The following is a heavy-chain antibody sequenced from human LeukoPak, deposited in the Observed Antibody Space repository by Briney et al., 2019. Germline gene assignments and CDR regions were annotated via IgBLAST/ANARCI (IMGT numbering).Heavy chain of an antibody. CDR1: GGSISSYY. Sequence: SETLSLTCTVSGGSISSYYWSWIRQPPGKGLEWIGYIYYSGSTNYNPSLKSRVTISVDTSKNQFSLKLSSVTAADTAVYYCAGWWELKYGMDVWGQGTTVTVSS. V-gene: IGHV4-59*01. D-gene: IGHD1-26*01. CDR3: AGWWELKYGMDV. J-gene: IGHJ6*02. CDR2: IYYSGST.